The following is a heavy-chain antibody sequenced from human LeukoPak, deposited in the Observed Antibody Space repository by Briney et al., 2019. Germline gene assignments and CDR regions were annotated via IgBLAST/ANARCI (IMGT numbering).Heavy chain of an antibody. D-gene: IGHD1/OR15-1a*01. Sequence: PGGSLRLSCAVSGFTFNNYGMGWVRQAPGKGLEWVSAISGSGFNTYYADSVKGRFTISRDNSKNTLYLQMNSLRAEDTAVYYCAKAGPRLPPNWFDPWGQGTLVTVSS. CDR1: GFTFNNYG. V-gene: IGHV3-23*01. J-gene: IGHJ5*02. CDR2: ISGSGFNT. CDR3: AKAGPRLPPNWFDP.